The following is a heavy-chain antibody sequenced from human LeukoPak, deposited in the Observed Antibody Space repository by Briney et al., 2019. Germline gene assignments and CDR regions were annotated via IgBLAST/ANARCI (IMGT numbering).Heavy chain of an antibody. J-gene: IGHJ4*02. CDR3: ARLSETPVYYYSSGYYYLDS. V-gene: IGHV1-8*01. CDR1: GYTFISHD. Sequence: ASVKVSCKASGYTFISHDINWVRQATGQRLEWIGSMNPNTGATGYAQNFQGRVTMTRDTSISTAYMELNSLRSEDTAVYYCARLSETPVYYYSSGYYYLDSWGQGTLDTVSS. D-gene: IGHD3-22*01. CDR2: MNPNTGAT.